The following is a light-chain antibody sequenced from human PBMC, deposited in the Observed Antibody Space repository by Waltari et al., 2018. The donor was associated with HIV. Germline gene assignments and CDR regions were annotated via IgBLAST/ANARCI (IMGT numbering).Light chain of an antibody. CDR2: EIT. CDR3: KSYDSGSKGV. V-gene: IGLV2-14*02. CDR1: SSAVGSSNL. Sequence: SALTQPVLVHGSPVQSTTISWTGTSSAVGSSNLVSWYQQHPGKAPRLMIYEITNRPSGVSDRFSGSKSGNTASLTITGLQAEDEADYYCKSYDSGSKGVVGGGTKLTVL. J-gene: IGLJ3*02.